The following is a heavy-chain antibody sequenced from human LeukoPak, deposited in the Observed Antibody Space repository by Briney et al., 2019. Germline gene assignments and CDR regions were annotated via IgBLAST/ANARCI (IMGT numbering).Heavy chain of an antibody. V-gene: IGHV1-69*04. Sequence: GASVKVSCKASGGTFSSYAISWVRQAPGQGLEWMGRIIPILGIANYAQKFQGRVTITADKSTSTAYMELSSLRSEDTAVYYCASLGRGRNRGVIDYWGQGTLVTVSS. J-gene: IGHJ4*02. CDR2: IIPILGIA. D-gene: IGHD3-10*01. CDR3: ASLGRGRNRGVIDY. CDR1: GGTFSSYA.